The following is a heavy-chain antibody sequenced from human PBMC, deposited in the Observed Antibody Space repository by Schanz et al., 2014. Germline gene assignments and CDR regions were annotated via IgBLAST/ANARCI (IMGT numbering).Heavy chain of an antibody. D-gene: IGHD3-16*01. J-gene: IGHJ3*01. V-gene: IGHV3-30*19. Sequence: QVPLVESGGGVVRPGRSLRLSCATSGFTFSRFGMHWVRQAPGQGLEKVAVTSTDGTKTYYAASVRGRFTISRDNSKNTVYLQMNSLRSEDTAVYYCTRDRGALINHNDALDLWGQGTMVSVSS. CDR2: TSTDGTKT. CDR3: TRDRGALINHNDALDL. CDR1: GFTFSRFG.